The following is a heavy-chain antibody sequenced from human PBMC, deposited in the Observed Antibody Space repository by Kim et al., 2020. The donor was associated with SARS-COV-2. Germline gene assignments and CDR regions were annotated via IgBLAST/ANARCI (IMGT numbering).Heavy chain of an antibody. Sequence: ASVKVSCKASGYSFTSYAMNWVRQAPGQGLEWMGWINTNTGNPTYAQGFTGRFVFSLDTSASTAYLQISSLKAEDTAVYYCARALVRYGSGRGAKDYWGQGTLVTVSS. D-gene: IGHD3-10*01. CDR1: GYSFTSYA. J-gene: IGHJ4*02. CDR2: INTNTGNP. CDR3: ARALVRYGSGRGAKDY. V-gene: IGHV7-4-1*02.